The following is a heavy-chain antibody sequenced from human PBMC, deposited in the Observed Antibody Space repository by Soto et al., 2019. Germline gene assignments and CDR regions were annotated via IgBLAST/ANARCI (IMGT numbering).Heavy chain of an antibody. CDR3: ASCYGDYEFPCEY. D-gene: IGHD4-17*01. CDR1: GFTFTDYS. CDR2: MSSTSNIA. V-gene: IGHV3-48*02. Sequence: GGSLRLSCAGSGFTFTDYSMIWVPQAPGKGLEWISYMSSTSNIAYYVDSVNGRFTTSRDNDKNSLYLQMNSLRDEDTAVYYCASCYGDYEFPCEYWGQGTLVTVSS. J-gene: IGHJ4*02.